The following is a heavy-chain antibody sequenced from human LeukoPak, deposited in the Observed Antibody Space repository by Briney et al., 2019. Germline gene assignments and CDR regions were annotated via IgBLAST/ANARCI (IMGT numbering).Heavy chain of an antibody. CDR3: AKGKKMTVAGLFDY. V-gene: IGHV3-9*01. J-gene: IGHJ4*02. D-gene: IGHD6-19*01. Sequence: GGSLRLSCAASGFTFSSFAMSWVRQAPGKGLEWVSGISWNSGGIGYADSVKGRFTISRDNAKNSLYLQMNSLRADDTALYYCAKGKKMTVAGLFDYWGQGTLDTVSS. CDR2: ISWNSGGI. CDR1: GFTFSSFA.